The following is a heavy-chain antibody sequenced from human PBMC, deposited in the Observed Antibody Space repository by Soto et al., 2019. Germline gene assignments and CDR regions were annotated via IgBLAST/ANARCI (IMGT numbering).Heavy chain of an antibody. CDR3: CVTTLWGGGGGYYYYMDV. D-gene: IGHD3-16*01. J-gene: IGHJ6*03. CDR2: INSDGSTT. CDR1: GFTFSTYW. Sequence: EVQLVESGGDLVQPGGSLRLSCAASGFTFSTYWMQWVRQAPGKGLVWVSRINSDGSTTTYADSVKGRFTISRDNAKNTMYLQMNSLRAEDAAVYYRCVTTLWGGGGGYYYYMDVWGKGTRVTVSS. V-gene: IGHV3-74*03.